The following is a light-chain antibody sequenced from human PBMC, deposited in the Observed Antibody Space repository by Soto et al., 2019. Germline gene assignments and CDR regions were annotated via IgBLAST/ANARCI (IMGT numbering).Light chain of an antibody. V-gene: IGLV2-23*01. CDR2: EGS. J-gene: IGLJ3*02. CDR3: CSYAGSNTLKV. CDR1: SSDVGSYNL. Sequence: QSALTQPASVSGSPGQSITISCTGTSSDVGSYNLISWYQQYPGKAPKLMIYEGSKRPSGISNRFSGSKSGNTASLTISGLQAEDEADYYCCSYAGSNTLKVFGGGTKVTVL.